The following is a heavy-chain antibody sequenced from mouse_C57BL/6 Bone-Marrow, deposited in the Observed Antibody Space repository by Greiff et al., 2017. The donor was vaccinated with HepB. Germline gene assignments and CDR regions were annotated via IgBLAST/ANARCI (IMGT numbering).Heavy chain of an antibody. CDR3: ARDYDFDY. V-gene: IGHV7-1*01. CDR2: SRNKANDYTT. CDR1: GFTFSDFY. Sequence: EVQLQESGGGLVQSGRSLRLSCATSGFTFSDFYMEWVRQAPGKGLEWIAASRNKANDYTTEYSASVKGRFIVSRDTSQSILYLQMNALRAEDTAIYYCARDYDFDYWGQGTTLTVSS. J-gene: IGHJ2*01.